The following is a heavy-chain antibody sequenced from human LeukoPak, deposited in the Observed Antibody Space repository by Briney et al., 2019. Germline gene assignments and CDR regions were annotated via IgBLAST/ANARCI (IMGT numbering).Heavy chain of an antibody. D-gene: IGHD2-15*01. V-gene: IGHV1-24*01. Sequence: ASVKVSCKVSGYTLTELSMHWVRQAPGKGLEWMGGFDPEDGETIYAQKFQGRVTMTEDTSTDTAYMELSSLRSEDTAVYYCATAFCSGGSCCPYYYYYMDVWGKGTTVTVSS. CDR3: ATAFCSGGSCCPYYYYYMDV. CDR1: GYTLTELS. CDR2: FDPEDGET. J-gene: IGHJ6*03.